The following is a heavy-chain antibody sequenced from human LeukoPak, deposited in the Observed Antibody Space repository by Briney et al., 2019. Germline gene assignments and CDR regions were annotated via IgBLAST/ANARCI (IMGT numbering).Heavy chain of an antibody. CDR1: GFTFSSYA. Sequence: GGSLRLSCAASGFTFSSYAISWVRQAPGKGLEWVSAISGSGGSTYYADSVKGRFTISRDNSKNTLYLQMNSLRAEDTAVYYCAKARLLWFGEPRNYFDYWGQGTLVTVSS. CDR3: AKARLLWFGEPRNYFDY. J-gene: IGHJ4*02. CDR2: ISGSGGST. V-gene: IGHV3-23*01. D-gene: IGHD3-10*01.